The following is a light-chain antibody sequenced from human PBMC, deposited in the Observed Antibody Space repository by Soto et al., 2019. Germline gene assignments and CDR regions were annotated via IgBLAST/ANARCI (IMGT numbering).Light chain of an antibody. CDR2: AVS. J-gene: IGLJ1*01. CDR3: SSYTSSSTYV. V-gene: IGLV2-14*01. CDR1: SSDVGVYNY. Sequence: QSVLTQPASVSGSPGQSITISCTGTSSDVGVYNYVSWYQQHPGKAPKLMIYAVSNRPSGVSNRFSGSKSGNTASLTISGLQAEDEADYYCSSYTSSSTYVFGTGTKLTVL.